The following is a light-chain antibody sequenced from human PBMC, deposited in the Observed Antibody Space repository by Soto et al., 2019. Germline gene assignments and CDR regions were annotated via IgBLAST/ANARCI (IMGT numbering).Light chain of an antibody. Sequence: DIQMTQSPSSLSASVGDRVTITCRASQSISGYLNWYQQKPGKAPNLLIYAASTLQSGVPSRFSGSGSGTDFTLTISSLQPEDFATYYCQQSYNTPYTFGQGAKLEIK. CDR1: QSISGY. CDR2: AAS. CDR3: QQSYNTPYT. J-gene: IGKJ2*01. V-gene: IGKV1-39*01.